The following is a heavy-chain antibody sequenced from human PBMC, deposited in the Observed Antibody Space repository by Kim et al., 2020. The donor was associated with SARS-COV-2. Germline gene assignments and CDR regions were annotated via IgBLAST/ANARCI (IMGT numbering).Heavy chain of an antibody. CDR2: INHSGST. V-gene: IGHV4-34*01. Sequence: SETLSLTCAVYGGSFSGYYWSGIRQPPGKGLEWIGEINHSGSTNYNPSLKSRVTISVDTSKNQFSLKLSSVTAADTAVYYCARGRRIAAAGRMDVWGQGTTVTVSS. D-gene: IGHD6-13*01. CDR3: ARGRRIAAAGRMDV. J-gene: IGHJ6*02. CDR1: GGSFSGYY.